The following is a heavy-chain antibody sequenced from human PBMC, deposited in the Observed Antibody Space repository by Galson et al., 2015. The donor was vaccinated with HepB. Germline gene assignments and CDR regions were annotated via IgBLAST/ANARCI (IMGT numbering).Heavy chain of an antibody. V-gene: IGHV4-61*02. Sequence: LSLTCTVSGGSISSGSYYWSWIRQPAGKGLEWIGRIYTSGSTNYNPSLKSRVTMSVDTSKNQFSLKLSSVTAADTAVYYCARDKMMGSSWLTPGYYYYYMDVWGKGTTVTVSS. CDR1: GGSISSGSYY. CDR2: IYTSGST. D-gene: IGHD6-13*01. J-gene: IGHJ6*03. CDR3: ARDKMMGSSWLTPGYYYYYMDV.